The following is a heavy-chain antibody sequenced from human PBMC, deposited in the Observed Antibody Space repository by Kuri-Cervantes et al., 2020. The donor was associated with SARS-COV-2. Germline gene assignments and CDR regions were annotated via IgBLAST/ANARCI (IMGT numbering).Heavy chain of an antibody. D-gene: IGHD3-3*01. V-gene: IGHV4-38-2*01. CDR2: IYHSGST. J-gene: IGHJ3*02. Sequence: GSLRLSCAVSGYSISSGYYWGWIRQPPGKGLEWIGSIYHSGSTYYNPSLKSRVTISVDTSKNQFSLKLSSVTAADTAVYYCARQSVTIFGVVTTGDAFDIWGQWTMVTVSS. CDR1: GYSISSGYY. CDR3: ARQSVTIFGVVTTGDAFDI.